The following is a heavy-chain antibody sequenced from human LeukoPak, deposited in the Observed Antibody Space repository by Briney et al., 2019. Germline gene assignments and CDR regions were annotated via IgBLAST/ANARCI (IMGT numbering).Heavy chain of an antibody. CDR1: GFTFSSYG. J-gene: IGHJ4*02. CDR2: IRYDGSNK. Sequence: GGSLRLSCAASGFTFSSYGMHWVRQAPGKGLEWVAFIRYDGSNKYYADSVKGRFTISRDNSKNTLYLQMNSLRAEDTAVYYCAREVVGATAFDYWGQGTLVTVSS. V-gene: IGHV3-30*02. CDR3: AREVVGATAFDY. D-gene: IGHD1-26*01.